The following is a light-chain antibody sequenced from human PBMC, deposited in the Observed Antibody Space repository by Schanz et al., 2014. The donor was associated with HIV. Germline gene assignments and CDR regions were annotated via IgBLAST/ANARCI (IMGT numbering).Light chain of an antibody. Sequence: QSALTQPASVSGSPGQSITISCTGSSSDVGTYNSVSWYHQHPGKAPKLIIYGVANRPSGVSNRFSGSKSGNTASLTISGLQAEDEADYYCSSYTSSSTWVFGGGTKVTVL. CDR2: GVA. J-gene: IGLJ3*02. V-gene: IGLV2-14*03. CDR1: SSDVGTYNS. CDR3: SSYTSSSTWV.